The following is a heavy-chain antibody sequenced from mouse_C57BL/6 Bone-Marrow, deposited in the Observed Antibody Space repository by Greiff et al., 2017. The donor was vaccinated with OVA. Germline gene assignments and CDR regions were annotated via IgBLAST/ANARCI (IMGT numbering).Heavy chain of an antibody. D-gene: IGHD1-1*01. CDR1: GFTFNTYA. CDR2: IRSKSSNYAT. V-gene: IGHV10-3*01. CDR3: VRDRDYYGSSPLGAMDY. Sequence: GGGLVQPKGSLKLSCAASGFTFNTYAMHWVRQAPGKGLEWVARIRSKSSNYATYYADSVKDRFTISRDDSQSMLYLQMNNLKTEDTAMYYCVRDRDYYGSSPLGAMDYWGQGTSVTVSS. J-gene: IGHJ4*01.